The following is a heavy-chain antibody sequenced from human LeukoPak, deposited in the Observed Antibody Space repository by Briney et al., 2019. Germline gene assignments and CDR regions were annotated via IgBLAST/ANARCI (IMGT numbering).Heavy chain of an antibody. D-gene: IGHD3-3*01. CDR2: IQGGGSA. Sequence: PSETLSLTCDVSGGSITPYYWNWIRQTPGKGLEWIGFIQGGGSAYYNPSLKSRLSILLDMSKNQVSLRLNSVTAADTAVYYCARKRGVGVDRNAFDIWGQGTMVTVSS. CDR1: GGSITPYY. J-gene: IGHJ3*02. V-gene: IGHV4-4*09. CDR3: ARKRGVGVDRNAFDI.